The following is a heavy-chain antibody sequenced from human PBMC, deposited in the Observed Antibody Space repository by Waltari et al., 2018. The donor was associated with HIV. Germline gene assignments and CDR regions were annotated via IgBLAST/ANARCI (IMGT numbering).Heavy chain of an antibody. J-gene: IGHJ4*02. CDR2: INHHRNT. CDR1: GEPSDGYY. D-gene: IGHD5-12*01. CDR3: ARRALWLRPVYYFDY. V-gene: IGHV4-34*01. Sequence: QVQLQQWGAGLLKPSETLSLTCAVYGEPSDGYYWSWIRQPPGKRLEWMGEINHHRNTNYNPSLKSRLTISVDASKNQFSLNLNSVTAADTGVYYCARRALWLRPVYYFDYWGQGALVTVSS.